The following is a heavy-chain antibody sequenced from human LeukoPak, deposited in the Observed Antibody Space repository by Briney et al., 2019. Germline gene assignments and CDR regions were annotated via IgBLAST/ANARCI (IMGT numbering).Heavy chain of an antibody. CDR2: LYSDGPT. J-gene: IGHJ6*02. Sequence: GGSLRLSCAASGFIVSTYYMCWVRQAPGKGLEWVSVLYSDGPTYYADSVKGRFTISRDNSKNTLHLQMNSLRAEDTAVYYCARQSRYYGSGSPGTDVWGQGTTVTVSS. CDR3: ARQSRYYGSGSPGTDV. V-gene: IGHV3-66*02. D-gene: IGHD3-10*01. CDR1: GFIVSTYY.